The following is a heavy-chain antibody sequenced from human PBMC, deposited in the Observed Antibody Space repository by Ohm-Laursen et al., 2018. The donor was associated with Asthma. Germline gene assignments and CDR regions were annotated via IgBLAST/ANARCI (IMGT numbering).Heavy chain of an antibody. CDR2: ISTASPFI. Sequence: GSPRLSCSASGYTFSRYSIHWVRPVPGKGLEWVASISTASPFIYYADSVRGRFTTSRDNAKNSVYLQMNSLRAEDTALYYCARIGPEWELPGREYSLHHWGQGTQVTVSS. CDR3: ARIGPEWELPGREYSLHH. D-gene: IGHD1-26*01. V-gene: IGHV3-21*01. J-gene: IGHJ1*01. CDR1: GYTFSRYS.